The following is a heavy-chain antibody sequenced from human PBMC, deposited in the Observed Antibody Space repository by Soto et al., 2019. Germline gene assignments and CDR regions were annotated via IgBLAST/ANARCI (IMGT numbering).Heavy chain of an antibody. D-gene: IGHD6-13*01. Sequence: SETLSLTCAVYGGSFSGYDWTWIRQPPGTGLEWIGEINHSGSSNYNPSLKSRVTISVDTSKNQFSLKLTSVTAADTAVYYCARHWGRGAAGTCYNWGQGTLVTVSS. J-gene: IGHJ4*02. CDR1: GGSFSGYD. V-gene: IGHV4-34*01. CDR2: INHSGSS. CDR3: ARHWGRGAAGTCYN.